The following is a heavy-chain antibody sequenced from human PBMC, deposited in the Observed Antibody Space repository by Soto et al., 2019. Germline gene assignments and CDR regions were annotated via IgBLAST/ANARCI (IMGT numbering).Heavy chain of an antibody. J-gene: IGHJ4*02. Sequence: QLHLQESGPGLVKPSETLSPPCTVSGGSITSSIYYWGWIRRPPGKGLEWIGTIYYTGNSYYNPSLKSRVTIFADTSKNQFFLRLSSVTAADTATYYCARGGGGAEGAFDYWGQGTPVTVSS. CDR1: GGSITSSIYY. CDR2: IYYTGNS. CDR3: ARGGGGAEGAFDY. D-gene: IGHD2-15*01. V-gene: IGHV4-39*01.